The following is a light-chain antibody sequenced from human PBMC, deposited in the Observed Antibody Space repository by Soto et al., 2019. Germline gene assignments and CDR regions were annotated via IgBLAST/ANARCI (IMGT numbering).Light chain of an antibody. CDR2: DDS. J-gene: IGLJ1*01. Sequence: SYELRQPPWVSGAPGQTARITSGGNNIGSKSVHWYQQKPGQAPVLVVYDDSDRPSGIPERFSGSNSGNTATLTISRVEAGDEADYYCQVWDSSSDLYVFGTGTKVTVL. CDR3: QVWDSSSDLYV. V-gene: IGLV3-21*02. CDR1: NIGSKS.